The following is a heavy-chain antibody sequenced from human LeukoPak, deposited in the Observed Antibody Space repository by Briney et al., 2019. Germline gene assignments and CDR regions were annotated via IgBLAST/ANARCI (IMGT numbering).Heavy chain of an antibody. D-gene: IGHD6-6*01. CDR3: AKEGSSSDNPDY. CDR2: ISGSGANI. V-gene: IGHV3-23*01. J-gene: IGHJ4*02. Sequence: GGSLRLSCAASGFTFSFYAMTWVRQAPEKGLELVSAISGSGANIYYADSVQGRFSISRDNSKNTLYLQMNSLRAEDTAVYYCAKEGSSSDNPDYWGQGTLVTVSS. CDR1: GFTFSFYA.